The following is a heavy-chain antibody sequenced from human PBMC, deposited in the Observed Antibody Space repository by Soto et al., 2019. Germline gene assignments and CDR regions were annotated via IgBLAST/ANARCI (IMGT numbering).Heavy chain of an antibody. CDR1: GFSFSASA. V-gene: IGHV3-73*01. D-gene: IGHD2-21*02. CDR2: IRTKANNYAT. CDR3: TRYCGGADCNNGYGLNDF. J-gene: IGHJ4*02. Sequence: GGSLRLSCAASGFSFSASAIHWVRQASGKGLEWVGRIRTKANNYATAYAASVKGRFAISRDDSKKSAYLQMNSLKIEDTAIYYCTRYCGGADCNNGYGLNDFWGQRTLVTVS.